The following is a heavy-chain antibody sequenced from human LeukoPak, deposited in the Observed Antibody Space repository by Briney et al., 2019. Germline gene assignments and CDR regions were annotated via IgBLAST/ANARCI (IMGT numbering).Heavy chain of an antibody. CDR3: ARDLGQYYDTSDNWFDP. Sequence: GGSLRLSCAASGFTFGNYWMHWVRQAPGKGLVWVSRINSDGINTSYADSVKGRFTISRDNAKNTLNLQMNSLRAEDTAVYYCARDLGQYYDTSDNWFDPWGQGTLVIVSS. CDR2: INSDGINT. CDR1: GFTFGNYW. D-gene: IGHD3-22*01. V-gene: IGHV3-74*01. J-gene: IGHJ5*02.